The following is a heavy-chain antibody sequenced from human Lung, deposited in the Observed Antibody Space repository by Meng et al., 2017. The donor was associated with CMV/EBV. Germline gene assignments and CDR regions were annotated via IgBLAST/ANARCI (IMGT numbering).Heavy chain of an antibody. CDR3: ARHQNGGTYPLDY. D-gene: IGHD3-16*02. V-gene: IGHV4-4*02. CDR1: GGSMSSTNW. Sequence: VRLRESGPVLVKPAGTLSLTCAVSGGSMSSTNWWSWVRQPPGKGLEWIGEIYHSGSTNYNPSLASRVTISVDSSKNQFSLKLSSVTAADTAVYYCARHQNGGTYPLDYWGQGTLVTVSS. CDR2: IYHSGST. J-gene: IGHJ4*02.